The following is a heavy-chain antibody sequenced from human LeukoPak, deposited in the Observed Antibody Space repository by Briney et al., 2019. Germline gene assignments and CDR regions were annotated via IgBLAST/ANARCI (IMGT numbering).Heavy chain of an antibody. CDR1: GFTFSSHA. CDR3: AKSVGAAQYYYYYYMDV. Sequence: GGSLRLSCAASGFTFSSHAMSWVRQAPGKGLEWVSAISGSGGSTYYADSVKGRFTISRDNSKNTLYLQMNSLRAEDTAVYYCAKSVGAAQYYYYYYMDVWGKGTTVTVSS. V-gene: IGHV3-23*01. D-gene: IGHD1-26*01. J-gene: IGHJ6*03. CDR2: ISGSGGST.